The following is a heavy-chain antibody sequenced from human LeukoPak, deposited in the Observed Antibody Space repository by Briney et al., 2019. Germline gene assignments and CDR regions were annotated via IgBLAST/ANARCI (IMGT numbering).Heavy chain of an antibody. CDR2: ISGSGGGT. CDR3: VKDLGRYRNNCFDY. V-gene: IGHV3-23*01. J-gene: IGHJ4*02. Sequence: GGSLRLSCAASGFTFSSYAMSWVRQAPEKGLEWVSTISGSGGGTYYADSVKGRLTVSRDDSKNTLYLQMNSLRAEDTAVYYCVKDLGRYRNNCFDYWGQGTLVTVSS. D-gene: IGHD1-26*01. CDR1: GFTFSSYA.